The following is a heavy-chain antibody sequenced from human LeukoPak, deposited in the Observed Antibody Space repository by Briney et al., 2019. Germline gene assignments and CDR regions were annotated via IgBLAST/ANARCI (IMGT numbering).Heavy chain of an antibody. CDR1: GFTVSSNY. CDR3: ARGLTTVTPLDI. J-gene: IGHJ3*02. V-gene: IGHV3-66*02. D-gene: IGHD4-11*01. CDR2: IYSGGST. Sequence: TGGSLRLSCAASGFTVSSNYMSWVRQAPGKGLEWVSVIYSGGSTYYADSVKGRFTISRDNSKNTLYPQMNSLRAEDTAVYYCARGLTTVTPLDIWGQGTMVTVSS.